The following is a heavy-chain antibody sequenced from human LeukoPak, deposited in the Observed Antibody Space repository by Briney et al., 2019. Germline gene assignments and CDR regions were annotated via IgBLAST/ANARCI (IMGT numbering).Heavy chain of an antibody. D-gene: IGHD3-22*01. CDR3: ARSKARGYQGYYFDY. J-gene: IGHJ4*02. V-gene: IGHV1-18*04. CDR2: ISAYNGKT. CDR1: GYTFTSYG. Sequence: ASVKVSCKASGYTFTSYGISWVRQAPGQGLEWMGWISAYNGKTNYAQKLQGRVTMTRDTSTSTAYMELRSLRSDDTAVYYCARSKARGYQGYYFDYWGQGTLVTVSS.